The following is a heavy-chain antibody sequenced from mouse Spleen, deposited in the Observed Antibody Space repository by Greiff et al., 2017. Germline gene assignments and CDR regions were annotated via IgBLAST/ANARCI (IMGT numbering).Heavy chain of an antibody. CDR1: GFSLTSYG. J-gene: IGHJ2*01. CDR3: ARRSNWGYFDS. D-gene: IGHD4-1*01. Sequence: QVQLQQSGPGLVQPSQSLSITCTVSGFSLTSYGVHWVRQSPGKGLEWLGVIWSGGSTDYNAAFISRLSISKDNSKSQVFFKMNSLQADDTAIYYCARRSNWGYFDSWGQGTTLTVSS. V-gene: IGHV2-2*01. CDR2: IWSGGST.